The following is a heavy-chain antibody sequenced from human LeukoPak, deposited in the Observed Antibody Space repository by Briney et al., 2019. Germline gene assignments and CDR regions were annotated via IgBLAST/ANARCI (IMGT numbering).Heavy chain of an antibody. V-gene: IGHV4-59*01. J-gene: IGHJ4*02. CDR3: ARDSAGGYYIGLYDY. Sequence: PSETLSLTCTVSGGSISTYYWSWIRQPPGKGLEWIGYIYYSGSTNYNPSLKSRVTISVDTSKNQFSLKLSSVTAADTAVYYCARDSAGGYYIGLYDYWGQGTLVTVSS. CDR1: GGSISTYY. CDR2: IYYSGST. D-gene: IGHD3-3*01.